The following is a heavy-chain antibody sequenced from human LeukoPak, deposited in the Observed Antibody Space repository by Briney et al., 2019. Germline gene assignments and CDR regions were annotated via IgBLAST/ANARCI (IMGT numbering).Heavy chain of an antibody. CDR2: FGGDRVA. CDR1: GFTFSSYA. Sequence: GSLRLSCAASGFTFSSYAMIWVRQAPGKGLEWVSAFGGDRVAHYADSVKGRFTISKDDSKSTLYLQMNSLRAEDTGVYYCTKDLLAWAFDYWGQGILVTVSS. CDR3: TKDLLAWAFDY. V-gene: IGHV3-23*01. D-gene: IGHD1-26*01. J-gene: IGHJ4*02.